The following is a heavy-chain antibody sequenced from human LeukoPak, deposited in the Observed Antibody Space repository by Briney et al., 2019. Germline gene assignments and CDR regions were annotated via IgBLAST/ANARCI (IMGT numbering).Heavy chain of an antibody. CDR1: GFTFSSYS. Sequence: PGGSLRLSCAASGFTFSSYSMNWVRQAPGKGLEWFSSISSSSSYIYYADSVKGRFTISRDNAKNSLYLQMNRLRAEDTAVYYCARVTSIYYYYYMDVWGKRTTVTVSS. CDR3: ARVTSIYYYYYMDV. V-gene: IGHV3-21*01. J-gene: IGHJ6*03. D-gene: IGHD1-1*01. CDR2: ISSSSSYI.